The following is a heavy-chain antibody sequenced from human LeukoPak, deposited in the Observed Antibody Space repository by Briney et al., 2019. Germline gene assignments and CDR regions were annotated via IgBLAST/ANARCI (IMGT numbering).Heavy chain of an antibody. CDR1: GYTFTSYG. CDR3: ARVLLHYYDSSGYLPHFDY. J-gene: IGHJ4*02. CDR2: ISAYNGNT. Sequence: GASVKVSCKASGYTFTSYGISWVRQAPGQGLEWMGWISAYNGNTNYAQKLQGRVTMTTDTSTSTAYMELRSLRSDDTAVYYCARVLLHYYDSSGYLPHFDYWGQGTLVTVSS. D-gene: IGHD3-22*01. V-gene: IGHV1-18*01.